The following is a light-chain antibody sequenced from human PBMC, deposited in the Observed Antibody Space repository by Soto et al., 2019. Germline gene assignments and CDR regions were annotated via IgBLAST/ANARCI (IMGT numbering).Light chain of an antibody. V-gene: IGKV3-11*01. CDR2: DAS. Sequence: EIVLTQSLATLSLSPGERATLSCRASQSVSSYLAWYQQKPGQAPRLLIYDASNRATGITARFSGSGSGTDFTLTISSLEPADFAVYYCQQRSNWYTFGQGTKVDIK. J-gene: IGKJ2*01. CDR3: QQRSNWYT. CDR1: QSVSSY.